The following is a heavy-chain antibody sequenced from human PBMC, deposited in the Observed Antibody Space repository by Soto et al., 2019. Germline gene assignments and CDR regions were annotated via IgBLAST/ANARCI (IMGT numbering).Heavy chain of an antibody. CDR3: ARDVQTGTTYFYYGMDV. CDR2: ISAYNGNT. Sequence: QVQLVQSGAEVKKPGASVKVSCKASGYTYTSYGISWVRQAPGQALEWMGWISAYNGNTNYAQKLQGRVTMTTDTSTSTAYMELRSLRSDDTAVYYCARDVQTGTTYFYYGMDVWGQGTTVTVSS. CDR1: GYTYTSYG. V-gene: IGHV1-18*01. J-gene: IGHJ6*02. D-gene: IGHD1-7*01.